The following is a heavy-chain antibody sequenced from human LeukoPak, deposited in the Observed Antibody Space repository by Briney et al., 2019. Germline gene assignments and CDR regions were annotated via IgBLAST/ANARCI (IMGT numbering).Heavy chain of an antibody. CDR2: INHSGST. Sequence: SETLSLTCAVYGGSFSGYYWSWIRQPPGKGLEWIGEINHSGSTNYNPSLKSRFTISIDTSKNQFSLNLSSVTAADTAMYYCAKVSFNGRNDYWGQGTLVTVSS. CDR1: GGSFSGYY. D-gene: IGHD1-14*01. J-gene: IGHJ4*02. CDR3: AKVSFNGRNDY. V-gene: IGHV4-34*01.